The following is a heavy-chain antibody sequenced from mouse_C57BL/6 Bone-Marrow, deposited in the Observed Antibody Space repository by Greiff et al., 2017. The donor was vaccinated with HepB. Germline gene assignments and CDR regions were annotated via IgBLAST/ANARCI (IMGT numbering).Heavy chain of an antibody. Sequence: QVQLLQPGAELVLPGASVKLSCAASGYTFTSYWMPWVKQRPGQGLEWVGEIDPFASYTNYNHNVKGKFTLAGDNATSTAYMQISSLTSEDSAVYYCARHYGDGRGCAFGGWGTGVTVTA. J-gene: IGHJ3*01. D-gene: IGHD2-13*01. CDR1: GYTFTSYW. V-gene: IGHV1-69*01. CDR2: IDPFASYT. CDR3: ARHYGDGRGCAF.